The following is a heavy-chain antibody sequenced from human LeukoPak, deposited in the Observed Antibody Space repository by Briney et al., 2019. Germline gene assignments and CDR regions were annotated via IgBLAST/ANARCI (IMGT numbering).Heavy chain of an antibody. CDR2: INAGGSHS. D-gene: IGHD3-10*01. J-gene: IGHJ5*01. CDR3: AKVRFGSSIYGGFDS. V-gene: IGHV3-23*01. CDR1: GFTFNNYG. Sequence: PGGTLRLSCVASGFTFNNYGMIWVRRAPGKGLEWVAGINAGGSHSYYADSVNGRFTSSRDNSKNTLYLQMNSLTVEDTAIYFCAKVRFGSSIYGGFDSWGQGAHVTVSS.